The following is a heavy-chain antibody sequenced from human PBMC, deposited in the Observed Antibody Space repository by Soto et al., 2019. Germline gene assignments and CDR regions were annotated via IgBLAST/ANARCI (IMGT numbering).Heavy chain of an antibody. CDR1: GFTFNSYS. CDR3: TRQEYSSPSYFDS. V-gene: IGHV3-21*01. Sequence: EVRLVESGGGLVKPGGSLRLSCSASGFTFNSYSMAWVRQAPGKGLEWISSVSKTSTHIYYSDSVKGRFTISRDNAKTSLYLQLYSLGVEDPAVYYCTRQEYSSPSYFDSWGQGTLVTVSS. CDR2: VSKTSTHI. J-gene: IGHJ4*01. D-gene: IGHD6-19*01.